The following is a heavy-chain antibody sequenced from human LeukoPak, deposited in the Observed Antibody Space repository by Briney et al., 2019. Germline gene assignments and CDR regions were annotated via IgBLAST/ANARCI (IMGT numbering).Heavy chain of an antibody. CDR2: ISAYNGNT. D-gene: IGHD2-21*02. CDR3: ARDFRPYCGGDCYFDY. CDR1: GYTFTSYG. J-gene: IGHJ4*02. Sequence: GASVKVSCKASGYTFTSYGISWVRQAPGQGLEWMGWISAYNGNTNYAQKLQGRVTMTTDTSTSTAYMELRSLRSDDTAVYYCARDFRPYCGGDCYFDYWGQGTLVTVSS. V-gene: IGHV1-18*01.